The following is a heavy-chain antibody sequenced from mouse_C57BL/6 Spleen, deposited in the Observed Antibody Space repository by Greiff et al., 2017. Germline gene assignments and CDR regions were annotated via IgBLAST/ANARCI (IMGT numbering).Heavy chain of an antibody. D-gene: IGHD1-1*01. V-gene: IGHV1-82*01. CDR1: GYAFSSSW. J-gene: IGHJ2*01. CDR2: IYPGDGDT. Sequence: VQLQQSGPELVKPGASVKISCKASGYAFSSSWMNWVKQRPGKGLEWIGRIYPGDGDTNYNGKFKGKATLTADKSSSTAYMQLSSLTSEDSAVYFGARSPLLHDYVSSLYYFDYWGQGTTLTVSS. CDR3: ARSPLLHDYVSSLYYFDY.